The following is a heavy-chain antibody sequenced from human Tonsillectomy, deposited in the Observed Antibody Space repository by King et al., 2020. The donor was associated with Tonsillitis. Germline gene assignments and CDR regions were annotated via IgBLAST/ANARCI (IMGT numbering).Heavy chain of an antibody. J-gene: IGHJ4*02. CDR1: GFTFSNYY. D-gene: IGHD2-21*02. V-gene: IGHV3-11*06. CDR2: ISSSSTYT. CDR3: ARLTVDPAGDPDHFDY. Sequence: VQLVESGGGLVKPGGSLRLSCAVSGFTFSNYYMSWIRQAPGKGLEWVSYISSSSTYTNYADSVKGRFTISRDNAKNSLSLHMNSLIGEDTAVYFCARLTVDPAGDPDHFDYWGQGTLVTVSS.